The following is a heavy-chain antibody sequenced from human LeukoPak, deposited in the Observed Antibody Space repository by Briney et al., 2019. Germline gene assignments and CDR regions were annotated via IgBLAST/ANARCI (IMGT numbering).Heavy chain of an antibody. CDR1: GFTFSSYS. CDR3: ARDPYYDFWSGYPNWFDP. Sequence: GGSLRLSCAASGFTFSSYSMNWVRQAPGKGLEWVAFIRYDGSNKYYADSVKGRFTISRDNSKNTLYLQMNSLRAEDTAVYYCARDPYYDFWSGYPNWFDPWGQGTLVTVSS. V-gene: IGHV3-30*02. J-gene: IGHJ5*02. D-gene: IGHD3-3*01. CDR2: IRYDGSNK.